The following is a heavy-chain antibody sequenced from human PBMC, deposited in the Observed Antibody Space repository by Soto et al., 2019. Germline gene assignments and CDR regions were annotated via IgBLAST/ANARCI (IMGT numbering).Heavy chain of an antibody. CDR2: IWYDGSNK. V-gene: IGHV3-33*01. J-gene: IGHJ4*02. Sequence: QVQLVESGGGVVQPGRSLRLSCAASGFTFSSYGMHWVRQAPGKGLEWVAVIWYDGSNKYYADSVKGRFTISRDNSNTTLYLQMNSLRAEDTAVYYCAGGRTDYCGNSDYWGQGTLVTVSS. CDR3: AGGRTDYCGNSDY. CDR1: GFTFSSYG. D-gene: IGHD4-17*01.